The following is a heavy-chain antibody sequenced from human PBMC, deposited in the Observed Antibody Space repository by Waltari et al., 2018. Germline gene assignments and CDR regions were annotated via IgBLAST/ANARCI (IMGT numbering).Heavy chain of an antibody. CDR3: AAELELHIY. J-gene: IGHJ4*02. D-gene: IGHD1-7*01. V-gene: IGHV3-48*04. CDR1: GFTFRSYS. Sequence: EVQLVESGGGLVQPGGSLRLSCAASGFTFRSYSMNWVRQAPGKGLEWVSYISSSSSTIYYADSVKGRFTISRDNAKNSLYLQMNSLRAEDTAVYYCAAELELHIYWGQGTLVTVSS. CDR2: ISSSSSTI.